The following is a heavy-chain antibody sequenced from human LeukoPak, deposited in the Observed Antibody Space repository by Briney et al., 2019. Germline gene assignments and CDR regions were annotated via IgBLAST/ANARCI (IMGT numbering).Heavy chain of an antibody. Sequence: ETLSLTCAVYGGSFSGYYWSWIRQPPGKGLEWIGEINHSGSTNYNPSLTSRGTISVDTSKNQFSLKLSSVTAADTAVYYCARSTALDCSSTSCYTADYWGQGTLVTVSS. CDR1: GGSFSGYY. CDR3: ARSTALDCSSTSCYTADY. V-gene: IGHV4-34*01. D-gene: IGHD2-2*02. CDR2: INHSGST. J-gene: IGHJ4*02.